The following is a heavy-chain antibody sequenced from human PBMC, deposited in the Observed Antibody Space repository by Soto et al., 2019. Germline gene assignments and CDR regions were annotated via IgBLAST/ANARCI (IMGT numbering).Heavy chain of an antibody. V-gene: IGHV4-31*02. CDR1: GGSITSGGYY. J-gene: IGHJ4*02. D-gene: IGHD3-10*01. Sequence: SETLSLTCTLSGGSITSGGYYWSWIRQYPGKGLEWIGYIYYSGFTYYNPSLKSRVTISVDTSKKQFSLKLSSVTAAGTAVYYCASYSGSYYTNFDYWGQGTLVTVSS. CDR2: IYYSGFT. CDR3: ASYSGSYYTNFDY.